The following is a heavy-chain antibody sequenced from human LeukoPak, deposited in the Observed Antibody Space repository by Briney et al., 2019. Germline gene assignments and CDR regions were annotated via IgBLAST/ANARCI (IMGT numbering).Heavy chain of an antibody. V-gene: IGHV4-59*08. CDR1: GGSISSYY. CDR2: IYYSGST. Sequence: SETLSLTCTVSGGSISSYYWSWIRQPPGKGLEWIGYIYYSGSTNYNPSLKSRVTISVDTSKNQFSLKLSSVTAADTAVYYCARHFKVVTAISYYFDYWGQGTLVTVSS. D-gene: IGHD2-21*02. CDR3: ARHFKVVTAISYYFDY. J-gene: IGHJ4*02.